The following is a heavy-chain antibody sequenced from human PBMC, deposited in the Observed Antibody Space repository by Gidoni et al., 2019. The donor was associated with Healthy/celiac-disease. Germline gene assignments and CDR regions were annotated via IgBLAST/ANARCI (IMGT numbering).Heavy chain of an antibody. D-gene: IGHD5-18*01. V-gene: IGHV3-30*18. CDR2: ISYDGSNK. CDR1: GFTFSSYG. Sequence: QVQLVESGGGVVPPVRSLSLSCAASGFTFSSYGIHWVRQAPGKGLEWVAVISYDGSNKYYADSVKGRFTISRDNSKNTLYLQMNSLRAEDTAVYYCAKRRGPYSYADYGMDVWGQGTTVTVSS. CDR3: AKRRGPYSYADYGMDV. J-gene: IGHJ6*02.